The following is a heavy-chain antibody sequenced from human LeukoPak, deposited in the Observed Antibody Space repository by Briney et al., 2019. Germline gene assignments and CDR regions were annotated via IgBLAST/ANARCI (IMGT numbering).Heavy chain of an antibody. CDR2: IYYSGST. V-gene: IGHV4-39*07. J-gene: IGHJ4*02. CDR1: GGSISRSSYY. D-gene: IGHD3-9*01. CDR3: ARQKLYFAPPMGFDY. Sequence: PSETLSLTCTVSGGSISRSSYYWGWIRQPPGKGLEWIGSIYYSGSTYYNPPLKSRVTISVDTSKNQFSLKLSSVTAADTAVYYCARQKLYFAPPMGFDYWGQGSLVTVSS.